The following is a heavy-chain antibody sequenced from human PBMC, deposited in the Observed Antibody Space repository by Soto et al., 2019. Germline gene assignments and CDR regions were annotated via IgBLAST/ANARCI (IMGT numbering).Heavy chain of an antibody. CDR3: ATSSSWYPEEGAY. Sequence: QVQLVQSGAEVKKPGASVKVSCKASGYTFTSYDINWVRQATGQGLEWMGWMNPNSGNTGYAQKFQGRVTMTRNTSISTAYMEMSSLRSEDTAVYYCATSSSWYPEEGAYWGQGTLVTVSS. CDR1: GYTFTSYD. V-gene: IGHV1-8*01. J-gene: IGHJ4*02. CDR2: MNPNSGNT. D-gene: IGHD6-13*01.